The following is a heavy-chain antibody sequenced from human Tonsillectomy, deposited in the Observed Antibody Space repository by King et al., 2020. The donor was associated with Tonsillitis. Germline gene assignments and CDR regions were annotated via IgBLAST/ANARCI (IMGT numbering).Heavy chain of an antibody. CDR3: SWDSGGVLRFDV. J-gene: IGHJ4*02. D-gene: IGHD2-8*02. CDR1: GFTVNSNY. Sequence: VQLVESGGGLVQPGGSLRLSCAASGFTVNSNYISWVRQAPGKGLEWVSMIYTNGDTYYTDSVKDSFTISRENSKKTLYLQMNSLRAEDTAVYFCSWDSGGVLRFDVWGQGTLVTVSS. V-gene: IGHV3-66*01. CDR2: IYTNGDT.